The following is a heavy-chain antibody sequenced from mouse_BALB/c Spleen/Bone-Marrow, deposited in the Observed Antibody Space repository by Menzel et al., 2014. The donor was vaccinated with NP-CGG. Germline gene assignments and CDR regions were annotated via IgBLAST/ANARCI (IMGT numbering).Heavy chain of an antibody. V-gene: IGHV5-17*02. CDR1: GFTFSSFG. J-gene: IGHJ3*01. CDR3: ARGGNYAWFAY. CDR2: ISSGSSTI. Sequence: EVQRVESGGGLVQPGGSRKLSCAASGFTFSSFGMHWVRPAPEKGLEWVAYISSGSSTIYYADTVKGRFTISRDNPKNTLFLQMTSLRSEDTAMYYCARGGNYAWFAYWGQGTLVTVSA. D-gene: IGHD2-1*01.